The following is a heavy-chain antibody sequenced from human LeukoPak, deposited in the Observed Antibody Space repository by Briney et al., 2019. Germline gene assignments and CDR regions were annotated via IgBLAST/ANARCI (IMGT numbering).Heavy chain of an antibody. CDR1: GDSSISTNSY. CDR2: IYYIGTS. D-gene: IGHD3-10*01. J-gene: IGHJ6*03. Sequence: PSETLSLTCGVSGDSSISTNSYCGWIRQPPGRGLEWIGTIYYIGTSYYNPSLKSRVTISIDTSNNQFSLNMGPVTAADTAVYYCARLSGSHSYYFYMDVWGKGTTVTVSS. CDR3: ARLSGSHSYYFYMDV. V-gene: IGHV4-39*01.